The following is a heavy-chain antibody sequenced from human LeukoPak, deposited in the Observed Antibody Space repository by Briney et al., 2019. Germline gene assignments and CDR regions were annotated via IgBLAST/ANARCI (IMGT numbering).Heavy chain of an antibody. Sequence: GGSLRLSCAASGFTFSGSAMCWVRQAHGERLEWLVRIRSKANSYAKAYAAWLKGRCTISRDDSKNTAYLQMNSLKTEDTAVYYCTRHGDVVQVNFDYWGQGTLVTVSS. CDR2: IRSKANSYAK. J-gene: IGHJ4*02. D-gene: IGHD2-2*01. CDR1: GFTFSGSA. V-gene: IGHV3-73*01. CDR3: TRHGDVVQVNFDY.